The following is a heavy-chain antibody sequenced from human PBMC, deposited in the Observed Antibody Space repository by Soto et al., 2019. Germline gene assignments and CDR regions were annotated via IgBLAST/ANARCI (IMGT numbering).Heavy chain of an antibody. Sequence: SETLSLTCTFSGRSISSYYWSWIRQPPGKGLEWIGYIYYSGITNYNPSLKSRATISVDTSKNQFSLKLSSVTAADTAVYYCARYKSNYYDGMDVWGQGTTVT. D-gene: IGHD1-20*01. CDR3: ARYKSNYYDGMDV. V-gene: IGHV4-59*01. CDR1: GRSISSYY. J-gene: IGHJ6*02. CDR2: IYYSGIT.